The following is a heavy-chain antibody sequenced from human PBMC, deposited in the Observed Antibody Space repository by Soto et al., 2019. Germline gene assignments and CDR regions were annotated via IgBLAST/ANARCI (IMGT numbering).Heavy chain of an antibody. D-gene: IGHD4-17*01. J-gene: IGHJ6*03. V-gene: IGHV3-15*01. CDR1: GFTFSNAW. CDR2: IKSKTDGGTT. Sequence: GGSLRLSCAASGFTFSNAWMSWVRQAPGKGLEWVGRIKSKTDGGTTDYAAPVKGRFTISRDDSKNTLYLQMNSLKTEDTAVYYCTTRPGDHLFYYYYYMDVWGKGTTVTVSS. CDR3: TTRPGDHLFYYYYYMDV.